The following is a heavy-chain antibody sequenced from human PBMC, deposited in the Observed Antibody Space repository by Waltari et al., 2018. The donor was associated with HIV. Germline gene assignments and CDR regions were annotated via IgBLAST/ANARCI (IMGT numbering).Heavy chain of an antibody. Sequence: QVQLVQSGAEVKKPGASVKVSCTASGYTFTGYYIHCVGQAPGQGLEWMGWINPNSGGTNYAQKFQDRVTMTRDTSISTAYMELSSLRSDDTAVYYCARETVAAGTAADYWGQGTLVTVSS. CDR1: GYTFTGYY. D-gene: IGHD6-13*01. CDR3: ARETVAAGTAADY. J-gene: IGHJ4*02. CDR2: INPNSGGT. V-gene: IGHV1-2*02.